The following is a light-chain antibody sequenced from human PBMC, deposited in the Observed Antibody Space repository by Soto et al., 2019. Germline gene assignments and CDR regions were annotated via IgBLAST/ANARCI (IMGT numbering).Light chain of an antibody. CDR3: QQSYSIPYS. Sequence: DIQMTQSPSSLAASVGDRVTITCRASRSIGNYLNWYQQKPESAPKLLIYLTSSLQSGVPSRFSGSGSGTDFTLTISSLQPEDFATYYYQQSYSIPYSLGQGTQLEIK. J-gene: IGKJ2*01. CDR2: LTS. CDR1: RSIGNY. V-gene: IGKV1-39*01.